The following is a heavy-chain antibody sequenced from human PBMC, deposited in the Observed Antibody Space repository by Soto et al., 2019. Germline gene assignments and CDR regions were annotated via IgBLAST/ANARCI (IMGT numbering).Heavy chain of an antibody. CDR1: GFPFSGYG. Sequence: QVQLVESGGGVVQPGTSLRLSCAASGFPFSGYGMHWVRQAPGKGLEWVAGLWHDGTNKYYADSLKGRFTISRDNSENTLYLQMNNLRAEDTVVYFCARGTGDFDYWGQGTLVTVSS. CDR3: ARGTGDFDY. V-gene: IGHV3-33*01. J-gene: IGHJ4*02. CDR2: LWHDGTNK. D-gene: IGHD7-27*01.